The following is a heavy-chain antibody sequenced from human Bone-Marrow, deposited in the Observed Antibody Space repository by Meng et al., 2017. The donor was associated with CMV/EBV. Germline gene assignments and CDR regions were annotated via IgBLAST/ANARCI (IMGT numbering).Heavy chain of an antibody. CDR1: GDSISNSNYY. CDR2: IYYSGGT. J-gene: IGHJ6*02. V-gene: IGHV4-39*07. D-gene: IGHD6-6*01. Sequence: SETLSLTCTVSGDSISNSNYYWAWIRQSPGKGLEWIGAIYYSGGTFYNPSLKSRVTISVDTSKNQFSLKLSSVTAADTAVYYCATLRYSSSFHYYYGMDVWGQGTTVTVSS. CDR3: ATLRYSSSFHYYYGMDV.